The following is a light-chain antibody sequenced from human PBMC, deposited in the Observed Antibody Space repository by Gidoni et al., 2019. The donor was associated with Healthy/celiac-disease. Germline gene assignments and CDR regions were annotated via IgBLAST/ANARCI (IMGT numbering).Light chain of an antibody. J-gene: IGKJ4*02. Sequence: PGERATLSCRATQSVSSYLAWYQQKPGQAPRLLIYDASNRATGIPARFSGSGSGTDFTLTISSLEPEDFAVYYCQQRSNWPPLTFGGGTKVEIK. CDR1: QSVSSY. V-gene: IGKV3-11*01. CDR3: QQRSNWPPLT. CDR2: DAS.